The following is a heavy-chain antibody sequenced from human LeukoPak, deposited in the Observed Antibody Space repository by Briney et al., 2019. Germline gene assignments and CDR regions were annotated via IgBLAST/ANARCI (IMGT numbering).Heavy chain of an antibody. CDR2: IYSGGST. Sequence: GGSLRLSCAASGFTVSSNYMSWVRQAPGKGLEWVSVIYSGGSTYYADSVKGRSTISRDNSKNTLYLQMNSLRAEDTAVYYCARSCSGGSCFGVWGQGTLVTVSS. V-gene: IGHV3-53*01. D-gene: IGHD2-15*01. CDR3: ARSCSGGSCFGV. CDR1: GFTVSSNY. J-gene: IGHJ4*02.